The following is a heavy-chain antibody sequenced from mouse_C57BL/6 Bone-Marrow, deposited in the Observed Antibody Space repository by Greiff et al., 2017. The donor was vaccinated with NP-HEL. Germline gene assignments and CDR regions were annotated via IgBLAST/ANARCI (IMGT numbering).Heavy chain of an antibody. D-gene: IGHD2-5*01. CDR1: GYSITSGYY. J-gene: IGHJ3*01. CDR3: ATHSNYAFAY. Sequence: EVKLQESGPGLVKPSQSLSLTCSVTGYSITSGYYWNWIRQFPGNKLEWMGYISYDGSNNYNPSLKNRISITRDTSKNQFFLKLNSVTTEDTATYYCATHSNYAFAYWGQGTLVTVSA. CDR2: ISYDGSN. V-gene: IGHV3-6*01.